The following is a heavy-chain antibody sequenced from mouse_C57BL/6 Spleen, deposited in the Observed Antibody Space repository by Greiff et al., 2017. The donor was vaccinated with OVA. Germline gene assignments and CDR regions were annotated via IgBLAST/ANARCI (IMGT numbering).Heavy chain of an antibody. Sequence: QVQLQQPGAELVMPGASVKLSCKASGYTFTSYWMHWVKQRPGQGLEWIGEIDPSDSYTNYNQKFKGKSALTVDKSSSTAYMQLSSLTSEDSAVYYCAREGPTGSFAYWGQGTLVTVSA. V-gene: IGHV1-69*01. CDR1: GYTFTSYW. CDR3: AREGPTGSFAY. D-gene: IGHD4-1*02. CDR2: IDPSDSYT. J-gene: IGHJ3*01.